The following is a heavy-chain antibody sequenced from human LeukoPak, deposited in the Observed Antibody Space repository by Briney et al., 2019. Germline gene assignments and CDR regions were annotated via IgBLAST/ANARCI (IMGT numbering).Heavy chain of an antibody. CDR2: MSPNSGNT. CDR3: TRGPPNWGYDF. CDR1: GYIFTSYD. D-gene: IGHD3/OR15-3a*01. J-gene: IGHJ4*02. V-gene: IGHV1-8*02. Sequence: ASVKVSCKASGYIFTSYDINWVRQATGQRLEWLGWMSPNSGNTGYAQNFQGRVTMTRSSALSTAYMELSSLKSDDTAVYYCTRGPPNWGYDFWGQGTLVTVSS.